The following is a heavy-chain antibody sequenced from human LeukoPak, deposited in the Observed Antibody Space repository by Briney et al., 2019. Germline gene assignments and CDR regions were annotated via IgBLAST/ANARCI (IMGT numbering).Heavy chain of an antibody. Sequence: SETLSLTCTVSGGSISSYYWSWIRQPPGKGLEWIGYIYYSGSINYNPSLKSRVTISVDTSKNQFSLKLSSVTAADTAVYYCARAGFGELSLDYWGQGTLVTVSS. CDR1: GGSISSYY. V-gene: IGHV4-59*08. CDR2: IYYSGSI. CDR3: ARAGFGELSLDY. J-gene: IGHJ4*02. D-gene: IGHD3-10*01.